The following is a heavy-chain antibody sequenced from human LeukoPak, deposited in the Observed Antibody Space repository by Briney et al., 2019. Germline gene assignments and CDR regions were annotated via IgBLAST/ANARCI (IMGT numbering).Heavy chain of an antibody. V-gene: IGHV3-30*02. CDR1: GFTFSSYG. Sequence: PGGSLRVSCAASGFTFSSYGMHWVRQAPGKGVEWVAFIRYDGSNKYYADSVKGRFTISRDNSKNTLYLQMNSLRAEDTAVYYCASGIAAAGKNYFDYWGQGTLVTVSS. CDR3: ASGIAAAGKNYFDY. CDR2: IRYDGSNK. J-gene: IGHJ4*02. D-gene: IGHD6-13*01.